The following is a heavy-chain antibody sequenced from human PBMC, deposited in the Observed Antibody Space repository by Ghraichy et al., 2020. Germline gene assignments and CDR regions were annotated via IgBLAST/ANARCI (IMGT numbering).Heavy chain of an antibody. V-gene: IGHV3-23*01. CDR3: ATGYSYGPS. Sequence: LSLTCAASGFTFSSNAMGWVRQAPGKGLEWVSGISGSGGSTYYADSVKGRLTISRDNSKNTLYLQMNSLRAEDTAVYYCATGYSYGPSWGQGTLVTVSS. CDR1: GFTFSSNA. CDR2: ISGSGGST. D-gene: IGHD5-18*01. J-gene: IGHJ4*02.